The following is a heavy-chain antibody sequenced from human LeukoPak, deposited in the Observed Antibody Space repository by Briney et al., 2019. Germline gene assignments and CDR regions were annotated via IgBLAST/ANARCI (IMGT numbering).Heavy chain of an antibody. CDR1: GFTVSTKY. CDR3: ARVGDHYHWYFDL. CDR2: IYSGGDT. Sequence: GGSLRLSCAAPGFTVSTKYMNWVRQAPGKGLEWVSIIYSGGDTYYADSVKGRFTISRDNSKNTLSLQMNSLRAEDTAVYYCARVGDHYHWYFDLWGRGTLVSVSS. V-gene: IGHV3-53*01. J-gene: IGHJ2*01. D-gene: IGHD3-10*01.